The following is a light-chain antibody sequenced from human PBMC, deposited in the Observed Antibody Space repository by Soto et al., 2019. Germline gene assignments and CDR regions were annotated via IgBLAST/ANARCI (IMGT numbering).Light chain of an antibody. Sequence: DIQMTQSPSTLSASVGDRVTIACRASQSIGIWLAWYQQKPGKAPKLLIYEASSLEGGVPSRFSGSGSGTEFTLSISSLQPDDFGTYYCQQYSSYSRTFGQGTTVEIK. CDR3: QQYSSYSRT. CDR1: QSIGIW. V-gene: IGKV1-5*03. CDR2: EAS. J-gene: IGKJ1*01.